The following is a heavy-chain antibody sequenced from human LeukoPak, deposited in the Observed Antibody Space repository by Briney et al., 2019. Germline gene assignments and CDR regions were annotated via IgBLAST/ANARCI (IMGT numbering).Heavy chain of an antibody. J-gene: IGHJ4*02. CDR2: IYSTGST. CDR1: GGSISGYY. V-gene: IGHV4-59*12. CDR3: ARVQLAYSYGLFDN. Sequence: SETLSLTCTVSGGSISGYYWSWIRQPPGKGLDWIGYIYSTGSTNYNPSLKSRVTISVDTSKNQFSLKLRSVTAADTAVYYCARVQLAYSYGLFDNWGRGSLVTVSS. D-gene: IGHD4-11*01.